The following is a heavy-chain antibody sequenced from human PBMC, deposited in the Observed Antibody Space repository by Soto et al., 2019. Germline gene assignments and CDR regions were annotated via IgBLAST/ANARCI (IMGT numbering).Heavy chain of an antibody. V-gene: IGHV4-30-2*05. CDR1: GGSISSGGSS. CDR2: IYHSGST. J-gene: IGHJ5*02. CDR3: ARSVFP. Sequence: SETLSLTCAVSGGSISSGGSSWSWIRQPPGKGLEWIGYIYHSGSTYYNPSLKSRVTVSVDTSKNQFSLKLTSVTAADTAVYYCARSVFPWGQGTLVTVSS.